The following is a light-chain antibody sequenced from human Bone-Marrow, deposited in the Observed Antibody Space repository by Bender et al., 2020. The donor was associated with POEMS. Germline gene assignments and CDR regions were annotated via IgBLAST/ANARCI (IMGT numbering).Light chain of an antibody. J-gene: IGLJ2*01. V-gene: IGLV2-11*01. CDR3: QSYDSSLSGVV. CDR2: EIM. Sequence: QSALTQPRSVSGSPGQSVTISCTGTSRDVGSYNLVSWYQQHPGKAPKLIIYEIMRRPSGVPDRFSGSKSGNTASLTVSGLQAADEADYYCQSYDSSLSGVVFGGGTKLTVL. CDR1: SRDVGSYNL.